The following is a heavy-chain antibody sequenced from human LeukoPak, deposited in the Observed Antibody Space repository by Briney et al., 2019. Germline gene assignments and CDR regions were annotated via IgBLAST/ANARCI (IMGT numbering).Heavy chain of an antibody. D-gene: IGHD5-18*01. CDR3: TTIKRGNIFGYFDF. CDR1: GGSMTTHH. V-gene: IGHV4-59*11. CDR2: VFDSGRT. J-gene: IGHJ4*02. Sequence: SETLSLTCTVSGGSMTTHHWNWIRQTPGKGLEWIGYVFDSGRTKENPSLKSRVTLSAETSKNQLSLRLSSVTAADTAVYYCTTIKRGNIFGYFDFWGQGILVTVSS.